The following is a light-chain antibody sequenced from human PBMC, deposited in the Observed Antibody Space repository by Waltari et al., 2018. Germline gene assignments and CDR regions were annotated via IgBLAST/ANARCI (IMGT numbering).Light chain of an antibody. Sequence: QSVLTPPPSVSGAPGPRVTISCTGSSPNIGAGYAVPWYQQLPGTAPKLLIYGNSNRPSGVPDRFSGSKSGTSASLAITGLQAEDEADYYCQSYDSSLSGWVVFGGGTKLTVL. CDR3: QSYDSSLSGWVV. CDR2: GNS. J-gene: IGLJ2*01. V-gene: IGLV1-40*01. CDR1: SPNIGAGYA.